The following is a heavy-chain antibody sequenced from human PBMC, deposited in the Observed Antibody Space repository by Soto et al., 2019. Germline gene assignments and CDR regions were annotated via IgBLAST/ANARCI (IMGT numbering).Heavy chain of an antibody. CDR2: IGAYNGNT. CDR1: GYTFTSYG. Sequence: QVQLVQSGAEVKKPGASVKVSCKASGYTFTSYGISWVRQAPGQGLEWMGWIGAYNGNTNYAQKLQGRVTMTTDTSTSTAYMELRSLRSDDTAVYYCARARDYYDSSGYYYGADAFDIWGQGTMVTVSS. J-gene: IGHJ3*02. CDR3: ARARDYYDSSGYYYGADAFDI. D-gene: IGHD3-22*01. V-gene: IGHV1-18*01.